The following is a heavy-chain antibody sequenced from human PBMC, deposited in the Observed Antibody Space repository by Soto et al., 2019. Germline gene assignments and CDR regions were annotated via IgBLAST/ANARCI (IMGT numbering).Heavy chain of an antibody. CDR2: IIPIFGTA. V-gene: IGHV1-69*01. CDR1: GDTFSSYA. Sequence: QVQLVQSGAEVKKPGSSVKVCCKASGDTFSSYAISWVRQAPGEGLEWMGGIIPIFGTANYAQKFQGRVTITADESTSTAYMELSSLRSEDTAVYYCARGSQWLVPQFDYWGQGTLVTVSS. J-gene: IGHJ4*02. D-gene: IGHD6-19*01. CDR3: ARGSQWLVPQFDY.